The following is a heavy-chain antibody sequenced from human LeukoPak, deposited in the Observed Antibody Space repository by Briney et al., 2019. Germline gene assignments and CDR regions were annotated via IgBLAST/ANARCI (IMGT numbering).Heavy chain of an antibody. D-gene: IGHD4-17*01. V-gene: IGHV1-2*02. CDR3: AREMTTVTTLGSFDY. CDR1: GYTFTGYY. CDR2: INPNSGGT. J-gene: IGHJ4*02. Sequence: ASVKVSCKASGYTFTGYYMHWVRQAPGQGLEWMGWINPNSGGTNCAQKFQGRVTMTRDTSISTAYMELSRLRSDDTAVYYCAREMTTVTTLGSFDYWGQGTLVTVSS.